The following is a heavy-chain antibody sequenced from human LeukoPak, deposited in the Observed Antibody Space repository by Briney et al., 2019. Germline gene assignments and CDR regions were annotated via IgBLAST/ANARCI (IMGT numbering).Heavy chain of an antibody. J-gene: IGHJ4*02. CDR3: ARRIAAAGVGIVY. CDR2: MNPDSGNT. CDR1: GHTFTSYD. Sequence: ASVKVSCKASGHTFTSYDIHWVRQATGQGLAWMGWMNPDSGNTGYAQKFQGRVTMTRNPSISTAYMELSSLTSEDTAVYYCARRIAAAGVGIVYWGQGTLVTVSS. D-gene: IGHD6-13*01. V-gene: IGHV1-8*02.